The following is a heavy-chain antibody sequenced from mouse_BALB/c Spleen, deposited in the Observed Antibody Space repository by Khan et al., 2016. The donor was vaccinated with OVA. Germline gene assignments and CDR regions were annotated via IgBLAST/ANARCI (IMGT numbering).Heavy chain of an antibody. Sequence: QVQLKQSGPGLVAPSQNLSITCSVSGFSLTDYGVSWIRQPPGKGLEWLGVIWGGGSTYYNSALESRLGISKDNSKSQVFLKMNSLQTDDTDMYYCARWVWSYYYAVDYWGQGTSVTVSS. J-gene: IGHJ4*01. D-gene: IGHD2-10*02. V-gene: IGHV2-6-5*01. CDR3: ARWVWSYYYAVDY. CDR1: GFSLTDYG. CDR2: IWGGGST.